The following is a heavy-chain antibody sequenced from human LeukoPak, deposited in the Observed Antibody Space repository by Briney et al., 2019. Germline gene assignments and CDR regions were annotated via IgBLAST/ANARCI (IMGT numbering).Heavy chain of an antibody. CDR1: GYTFTCYG. D-gene: IGHD1-26*01. CDR3: SRAIVGARLAQPNDAFDI. Sequence: ASVKVSCKGSGYTFTCYGISWVRQAPGQGLELMGWISAYNGNTNYGQKLQGRVTMTTDRSTSTAYMELRSLRSDDTAVDYCSRAIVGARLAQPNDAFDIWGQGTMVTVSS. J-gene: IGHJ3*02. CDR2: ISAYNGNT. V-gene: IGHV1-18*01.